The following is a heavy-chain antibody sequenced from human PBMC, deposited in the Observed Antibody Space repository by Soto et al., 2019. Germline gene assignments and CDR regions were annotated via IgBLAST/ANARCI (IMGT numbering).Heavy chain of an antibody. CDR1: GGSISSSSYY. CDR2: IYYSGST. V-gene: IGHV4-39*01. CDR3: ARHFSDY. J-gene: IGHJ4*02. Sequence: SETLSLTCTVSGGSISSSSYYWGWIRQPPGKGLEWIGSIYYSGSTYYNPSLKSRVTISVDTSKNQFSLKLSSVTAADTAVYYCARHFSDYWGQGTLVTVSS.